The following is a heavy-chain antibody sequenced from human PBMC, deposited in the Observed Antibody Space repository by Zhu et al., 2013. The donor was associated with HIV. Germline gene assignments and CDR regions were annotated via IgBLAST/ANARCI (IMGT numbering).Heavy chain of an antibody. Sequence: QVQLVQSGAEVKKPGSSVKVSCKASGGTFSSFSISWVRQAPGQGLEWMGGIIPIFPTPNYAQKFQGRVTITADKSTSTVYMELSSLRSEDTAVYYCVRSLTLSGTNYFDYWAQGTLVTVSS. CDR2: IIPIFPTP. V-gene: IGHV1-69*06. CDR3: VRSLTLSGTNYFDY. D-gene: IGHD1-1*01. J-gene: IGHJ4*02. CDR1: GGTFSSFS.